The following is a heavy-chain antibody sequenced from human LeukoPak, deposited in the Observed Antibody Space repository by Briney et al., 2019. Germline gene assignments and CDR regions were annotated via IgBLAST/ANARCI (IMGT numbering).Heavy chain of an antibody. J-gene: IGHJ4*02. CDR2: IRGSGAIT. CDR1: GFSFSIYA. Sequence: GGSLRLSCTASGFSFSIYALSWVRQAPGKGLEWVSGIRGSGAITYYADSVKGRFTISRDNSKSTLFLHMNSLRAEDTAVYYCARGPQFGYYGSGSYCFDYWGQGTLVTVSS. D-gene: IGHD3-10*01. CDR3: ARGPQFGYYGSGSYCFDY. V-gene: IGHV3-23*01.